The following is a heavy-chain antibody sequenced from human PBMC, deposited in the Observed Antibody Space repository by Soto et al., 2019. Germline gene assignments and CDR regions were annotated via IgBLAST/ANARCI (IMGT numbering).Heavy chain of an antibody. J-gene: IGHJ6*03. D-gene: IGHD6-6*01. CDR1: GFTLSGYA. V-gene: IGHV3-64*01. CDR2: ISSNGVGT. CDR3: ARRARPDFYYMDV. Sequence: EVQLAESGGGLDQPGGSLRLSCAASGFTLSGYAMDWVRQAPGKGLEYVSGISSNGVGTYYANSVQGRVTTSRDNSKNTVYLQMGSLRPEDMAVYYCARRARPDFYYMDVWGKGTTVTVSS.